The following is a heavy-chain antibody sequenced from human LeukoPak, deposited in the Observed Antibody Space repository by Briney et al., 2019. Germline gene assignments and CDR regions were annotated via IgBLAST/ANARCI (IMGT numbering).Heavy chain of an antibody. CDR3: ARAGERYYYYYMDV. D-gene: IGHD4-17*01. Sequence: ASVKVSCKASGYTFTSYYMHWVRQAPGQGLEWMGIINPSGGSTSYAQKFQGRVTITRNTSISTAYMELSSLRSEDTAVYYCARAGERYYYYYMDVWGKGTTVTVSS. CDR1: GYTFTSYY. J-gene: IGHJ6*03. V-gene: IGHV1-46*01. CDR2: INPSGGST.